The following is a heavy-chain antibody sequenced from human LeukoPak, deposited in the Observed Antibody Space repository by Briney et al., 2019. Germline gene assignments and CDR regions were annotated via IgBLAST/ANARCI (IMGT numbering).Heavy chain of an antibody. V-gene: IGHV4-34*01. D-gene: IGHD7-27*01. J-gene: IGHJ4*02. CDR1: GGSFSGYY. CDR3: ARVGIYYFDY. CDR2: INHSGST. Sequence: SETLSLTCAVYGGSFSGYYWSWIRQPPGKGLEWIGEINHSGSTNYNPFLKSRVTISVDTSKNQFSLKLSSVTAADTAVYYCARVGIYYFDYWGQGTLVTVSS.